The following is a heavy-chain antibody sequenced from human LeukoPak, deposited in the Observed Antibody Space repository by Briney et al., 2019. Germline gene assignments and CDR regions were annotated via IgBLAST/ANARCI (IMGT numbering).Heavy chain of an antibody. CDR3: ARANSDVLTGYKRYYYYGLDV. J-gene: IGHJ6*02. D-gene: IGHD3-9*01. CDR1: GGSISSSSYY. Sequence: PSETLSLTCTVSGGSISSSSYYWGWIRQPPGTGLEWIGSISYSGSTYYNPSLKSRVTISVDTSKNQFSLKLSSVAAADTAVYYCARANSDVLTGYKRYYYYGLDVWGQGTTVTVSS. CDR2: ISYSGST. V-gene: IGHV4-39*01.